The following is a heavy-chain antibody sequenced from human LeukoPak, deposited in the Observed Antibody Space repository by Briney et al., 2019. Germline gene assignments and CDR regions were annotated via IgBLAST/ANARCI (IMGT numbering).Heavy chain of an antibody. CDR3: ASWSTGDYARFDY. J-gene: IGHJ4*02. CDR2: IYYSGST. CDR1: GGSISSYY. Sequence: SETLSLTCTVSGGSISSYYWSWIRQPPGKGLEWIGYIYYSGSTNYNPSLESRVTISVDTSKNQFSLKLSSVTAADTAVYYCASWSTGDYARFDYWGQGTLVTVSS. V-gene: IGHV4-59*01. D-gene: IGHD4-17*01.